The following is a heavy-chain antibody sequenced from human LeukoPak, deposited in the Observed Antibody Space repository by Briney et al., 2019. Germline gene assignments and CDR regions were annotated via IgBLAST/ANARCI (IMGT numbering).Heavy chain of an antibody. CDR1: GFTFSSYG. CDR2: IRYDGSNK. J-gene: IGHJ4*02. V-gene: IGHV3-30*02. CDR3: AKDAARPTSGAPGY. Sequence: GGSLRLSCAASGFTFSSYGMHWVRQAPGKGLVWWAFIRYDGSNKYYAYSVKGQFTISRDTYTNTLYLQLNSLRAEDPVVYYCAKDAARPTSGAPGYWGRGTLVTVSS. D-gene: IGHD6-6*01.